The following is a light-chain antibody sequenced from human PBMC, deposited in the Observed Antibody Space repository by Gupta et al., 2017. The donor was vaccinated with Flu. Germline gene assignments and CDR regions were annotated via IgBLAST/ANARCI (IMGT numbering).Light chain of an antibody. Sequence: SSNIGSGFDIHWYQTLPGTAPKLLIYGNFNRPSGVPDRFSGSKSGTSASLAITGLQAEDEADYCCQSYDSSLSCYVFGTGTKFIVL. V-gene: IGLV1-40*01. CDR3: QSYDSSLSCYV. J-gene: IGLJ1*01. CDR2: GNF. CDR1: SSNIGSGFD.